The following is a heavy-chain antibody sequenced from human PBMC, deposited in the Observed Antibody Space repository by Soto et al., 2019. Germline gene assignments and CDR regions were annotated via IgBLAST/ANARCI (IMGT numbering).Heavy chain of an antibody. Sequence: SETLSLTCTVSGGSISSGGYYWSWIRQHPGKGLEWIGYIYYSGSTYYNPSLKSRVTISVDTSKNQFSLKLSSVTAADTAVYYCARDHAWFGEFNWFDPWGQGTLVTVSS. CDR3: ARDHAWFGEFNWFDP. D-gene: IGHD3-10*01. CDR2: IYYSGST. J-gene: IGHJ5*02. CDR1: GGSISSGGYY. V-gene: IGHV4-31*03.